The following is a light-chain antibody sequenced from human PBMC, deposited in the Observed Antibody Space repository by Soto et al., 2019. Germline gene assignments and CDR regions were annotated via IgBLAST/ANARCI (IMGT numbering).Light chain of an antibody. CDR1: SSNIGAGYD. V-gene: IGLV1-40*01. Sequence: QSVLTQPPSVSGAPGQRVTISCSGSSSNIGAGYDVHWYQQLPGKAPKLLIYANNNRPSGVPDRFSGSKSVTSASLAIAGLQAEDEADYYCQSYDSSLTVFGTGTKLTVL. J-gene: IGLJ1*01. CDR3: QSYDSSLTV. CDR2: ANN.